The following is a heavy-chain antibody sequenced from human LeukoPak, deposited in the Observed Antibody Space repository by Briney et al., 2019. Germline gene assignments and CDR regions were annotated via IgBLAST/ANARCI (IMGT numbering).Heavy chain of an antibody. CDR1: GYTFTVYY. V-gene: IGHV1-2*02. CDR2: INPNSGGT. D-gene: IGHD5-18*01. CDR3: ARDTAYYFDY. J-gene: IGHJ4*02. Sequence: GASVRVSFKASGYTFTVYYMHWVGQAPGQGLEWMGWINPNSGGTNYAQKFQGRVTMTRDTSISTAYMELSRLRSDDTAVYYCARDTAYYFDYWGQGTLVTVSS.